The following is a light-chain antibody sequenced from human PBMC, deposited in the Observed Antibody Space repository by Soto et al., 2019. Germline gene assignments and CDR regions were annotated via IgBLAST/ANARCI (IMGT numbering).Light chain of an antibody. CDR2: DVS. CDR1: SSDVGAYNY. Sequence: QSALTQPASVSGSPGQSITISCTGTSSDVGAYNYVSWYQQHPAKVPKLMIYDVSNRPSGVSDRFSGSKSGNTASLTIPGLQAEDEADYYCYSYTSSSTYVFGTGTKVTVL. V-gene: IGLV2-14*01. CDR3: YSYTSSSTYV. J-gene: IGLJ1*01.